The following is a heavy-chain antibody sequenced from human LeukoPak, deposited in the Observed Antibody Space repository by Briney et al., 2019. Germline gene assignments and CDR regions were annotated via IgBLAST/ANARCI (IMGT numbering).Heavy chain of an antibody. CDR3: ARSPWIAVVPVDGMDV. CDR2: IYYSGST. D-gene: IGHD6-19*01. J-gene: IGHJ6*02. CDR1: GGSISSGDYY. Sequence: SETLSLTCTVSGGSISSGDYYWSWIRQPPGKGLEWIGYIYYSGSTYYNPSLKSRVTISVDTSKNQFSLKLSSVTAADTAVYYCARSPWIAVVPVDGMDVWGQGTTVTVSS. V-gene: IGHV4-30-4*01.